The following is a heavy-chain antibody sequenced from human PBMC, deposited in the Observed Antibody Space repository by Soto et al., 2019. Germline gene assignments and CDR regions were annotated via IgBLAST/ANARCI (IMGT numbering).Heavy chain of an antibody. J-gene: IGHJ5*02. CDR2: INPFGGST. Sequence: ASVKVSCKASGYTFTSHYIHWVRQAPGQGLEWMAIINPFGGSTNYAQRFQGRFTISRDNAENSLYLQMTSLRAEDPAVYYCASARHIGPWGQGTLVTVSS. V-gene: IGHV1-46*01. D-gene: IGHD2-21*01. CDR3: ASARHIGP. CDR1: GYTFTSHY.